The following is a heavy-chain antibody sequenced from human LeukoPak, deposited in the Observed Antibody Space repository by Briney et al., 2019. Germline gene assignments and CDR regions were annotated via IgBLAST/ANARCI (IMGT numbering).Heavy chain of an antibody. D-gene: IGHD4-23*01. CDR3: ASAFMTTVVTAAFDT. J-gene: IGHJ3*02. V-gene: IGHV1-69*01. Sequence: SVKVSCKASGGTFSSYAISWVRQAPGQGLEWMGGIIPIFGTANYAQKFQGRVTITADESTSTAYMELSSLRSEDTAVYYCASAFMTTVVTAAFDTWGQGTMVTVSS. CDR2: IIPIFGTA. CDR1: GGTFSSYA.